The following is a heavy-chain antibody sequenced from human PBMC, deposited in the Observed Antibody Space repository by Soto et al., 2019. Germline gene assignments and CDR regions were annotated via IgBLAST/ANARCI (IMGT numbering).Heavy chain of an antibody. D-gene: IGHD6-19*01. CDR1: GFTFSDYA. J-gene: IGHJ4*02. V-gene: IGHV3-30*18. Sequence: HPGGSLRLSCAESGFTFSDYAIHWVRQATEKGLERVAVVSHDGRNTHYADSVKGRFTISRDSSKNTVSLEMTSLIVEDTVVYYCAKGGRQWLVTSDFNYWSQGA. CDR2: VSHDGRNT. CDR3: AKGGRQWLVTSDFNY.